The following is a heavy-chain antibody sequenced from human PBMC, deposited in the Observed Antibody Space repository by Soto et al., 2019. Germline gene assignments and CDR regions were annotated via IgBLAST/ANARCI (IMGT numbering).Heavy chain of an antibody. V-gene: IGHV4-30-2*01. CDR2: IYHSGST. CDR1: GGSISSGGYS. CDR3: ARGGATGTYYYYYGMDV. D-gene: IGHD1-1*01. Sequence: SETLSLTCAGSGGSISSGGYSWSRIRQPPGKGLEWIGYIYHSGSTYYNPSLKSRVTISVDRSKNQFSLKLSSVTAADTAVYYCARGGATGTYYYYYGMDVWGQGTTVTVSS. J-gene: IGHJ6*02.